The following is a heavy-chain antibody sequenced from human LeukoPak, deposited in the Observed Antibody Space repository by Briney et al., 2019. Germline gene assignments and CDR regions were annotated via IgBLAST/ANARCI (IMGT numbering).Heavy chain of an antibody. CDR3: ARGGCSSTSCYGGNWFDP. D-gene: IGHD2-2*01. V-gene: IGHV1-2*02. Sequence: ASVKVSCKASGYTFTSYDINWVRQAPGQGLEWMGWINPNSGGTNYAQKFQGRVTMTRDTSISTAYMELSRLRSDDTAVYYCARGGCSSTSCYGGNWFDPWGQGTLVTVSS. CDR2: INPNSGGT. J-gene: IGHJ5*02. CDR1: GYTFTSYD.